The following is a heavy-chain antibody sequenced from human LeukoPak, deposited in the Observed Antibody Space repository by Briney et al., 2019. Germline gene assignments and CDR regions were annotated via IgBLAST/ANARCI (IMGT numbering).Heavy chain of an antibody. J-gene: IGHJ4*02. CDR1: GGSISSSSYY. CDR2: IYYSGST. CDR3: ARTRGYSYGYPTDYFDY. V-gene: IGHV4-39*01. Sequence: PETLSLTCTVSGGSISSSSYYWGWIRQPPGKGLEWIGSIYYSGSTYYNPSLKSRVTISVDTSKNQFSLKLSSVTAADTAVYYCARTRGYSYGYPTDYFDYWGQGTLVTVSS. D-gene: IGHD5-18*01.